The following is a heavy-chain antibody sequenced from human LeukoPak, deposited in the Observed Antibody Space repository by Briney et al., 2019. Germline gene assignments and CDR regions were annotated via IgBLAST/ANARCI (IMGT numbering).Heavy chain of an antibody. D-gene: IGHD6-13*01. CDR1: GYTFTSYY. CDR3: ARQQVSIAAAVIDY. V-gene: IGHV1-46*01. J-gene: IGHJ4*02. Sequence: ASVKVSCKASGYTFTSYYMHWVRQAPGQGLEGMGIINPRGGSTSYAQKFQGTVTMTRDTSTSTVYLELSSLRSEDTAVYYCARQQVSIAAAVIDYWGQGTLVTVSS. CDR2: INPRGGST.